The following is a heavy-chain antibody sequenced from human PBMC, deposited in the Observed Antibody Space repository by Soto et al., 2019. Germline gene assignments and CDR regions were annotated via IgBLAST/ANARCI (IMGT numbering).Heavy chain of an antibody. CDR2: ISNDDNSA. D-gene: IGHD3-10*01. CDR1: GFRFSAYW. J-gene: IGHJ4*01. CDR3: VRDSARTFDY. V-gene: IGHV3-74*01. Sequence: GGSLRLSCAASGFRFSAYWIHWVRQVPGKGLAWVSHISNDDNSATYADSVKGRFTISRDDAKNTVYLQMNSLRADDTAVYYCVRDSARTFDYWGRGTLVTVSS.